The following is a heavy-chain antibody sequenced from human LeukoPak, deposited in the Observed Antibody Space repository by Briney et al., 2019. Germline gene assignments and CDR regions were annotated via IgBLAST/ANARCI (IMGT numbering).Heavy chain of an antibody. J-gene: IGHJ4*02. CDR1: GFTFSSYA. Sequence: GGTLRLSCAASGFTFSSYAMSWVRQAPGKGLEWVSSISSSSSYIYYADSVKGRFTISRDNSKNTLYLQMNSLRAEDTAVYYCARVVATIKAFDYWGQGTLVTVSS. CDR3: ARVVATIKAFDY. CDR2: ISSSSSYI. D-gene: IGHD5-24*01. V-gene: IGHV3-21*04.